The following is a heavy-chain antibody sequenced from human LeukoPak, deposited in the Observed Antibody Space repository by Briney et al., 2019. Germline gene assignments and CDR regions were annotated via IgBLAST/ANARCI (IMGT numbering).Heavy chain of an antibody. CDR2: ISSNGGST. V-gene: IGHV3-64*04. Sequence: GGSLRLSCSASGFTFSSYAMHWVRQAPGKGLEYVSAISSNGGSTYNADSVKGRFTISRDNSKNTLYLQMNSLRAEDTAVYYCARDVCPAYCSNGVWGSDAFDIWGQGTMVSVSS. CDR3: ARDVCPAYCSNGVWGSDAFDI. J-gene: IGHJ3*02. CDR1: GFTFSSYA. D-gene: IGHD2-8*01.